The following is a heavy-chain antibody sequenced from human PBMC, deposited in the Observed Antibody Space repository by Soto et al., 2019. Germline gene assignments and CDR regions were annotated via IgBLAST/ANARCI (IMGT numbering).Heavy chain of an antibody. J-gene: IGHJ4*02. D-gene: IGHD2-15*01. CDR3: AKDRPDCSGGSCYAVIHY. CDR1: GFTFSNHG. Sequence: QVQLVESGGGVVQPGRSLRLSCVGSGFTFSNHGMHWFRQAPGKGLEWVADIWYDGSKEKYADSVKGRFSISRDDSKNTVFLQMNSLRVEDTAVYFCAKDRPDCSGGSCYAVIHYWGQGTLVTVSS. CDR2: IWYDGSKE. V-gene: IGHV3-33*06.